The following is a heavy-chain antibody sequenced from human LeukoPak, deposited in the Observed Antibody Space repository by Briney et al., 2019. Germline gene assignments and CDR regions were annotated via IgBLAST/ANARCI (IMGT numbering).Heavy chain of an antibody. CDR2: INHSGST. D-gene: IGHD2-15*01. V-gene: IGHV4-34*01. CDR1: GGSFSGYY. Sequence: PSETLSLTCAVYGGSFSGYYWGWIRQPPGKGLEWIGEINHSGSTNYNPSLKSRVTISVDTSKNQFSLKLSSVTAADTAVYYCARATVVVVAAITSDAFDIWGQGTMVTVSS. CDR3: ARATVVVVAAITSDAFDI. J-gene: IGHJ3*02.